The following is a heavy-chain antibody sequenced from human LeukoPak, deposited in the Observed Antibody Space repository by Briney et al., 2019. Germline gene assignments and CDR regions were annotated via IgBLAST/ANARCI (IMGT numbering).Heavy chain of an antibody. D-gene: IGHD2-21*02. CDR1: GGSIGSNY. J-gene: IGHJ4*02. CDR3: ASGTECGGDCYSL. Sequence: SETLSLTCTVSGGSIGSNYWTWIRQPPGKGLEYIGYIYYTGGTNYNPSLRSRVTMSVDTSKNQFSLKLSSVTAADTAVYYCASGTECGGDCYSLWGQGTLVTVSS. CDR2: IYYTGGT. V-gene: IGHV4-59*12.